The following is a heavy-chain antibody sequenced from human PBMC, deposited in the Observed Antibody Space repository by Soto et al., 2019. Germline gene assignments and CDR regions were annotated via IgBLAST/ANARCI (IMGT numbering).Heavy chain of an antibody. CDR3: AGIAARPLYFDY. J-gene: IGHJ4*02. Sequence: GGSLRLSCAASGFTVSSNYMSWVRQAPGKGLEWVSVIYSGGSTYYADSVKGRFTISRDNSKNTLYLQMNSLRAEDTAVCYCAGIAARPLYFDYWGQGTLVTVSS. CDR2: IYSGGST. CDR1: GFTVSSNY. D-gene: IGHD6-6*01. V-gene: IGHV3-66*01.